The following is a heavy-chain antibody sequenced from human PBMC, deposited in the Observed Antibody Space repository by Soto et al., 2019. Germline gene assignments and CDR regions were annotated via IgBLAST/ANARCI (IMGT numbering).Heavy chain of an antibody. D-gene: IGHD1-26*01. V-gene: IGHV3-30*03. J-gene: IGHJ4*02. CDR3: ARSVGGSSYYPPDY. Sequence: QVQLVESGGGVVQPGGSLRLSCAASGFTFSGYGMHWVRQSPGEGLEWVAILANDGSYQYYAESVKGRFTISRDNSKNTLYLQMDSLRHEETAVYYCARSVGGSSYYPPDYWGQGTLVTVSS. CDR1: GFTFSGYG. CDR2: LANDGSYQ.